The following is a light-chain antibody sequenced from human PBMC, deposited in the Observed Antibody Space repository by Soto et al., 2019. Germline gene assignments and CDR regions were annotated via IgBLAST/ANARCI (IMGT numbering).Light chain of an antibody. J-gene: IGLJ1*01. CDR2: DVT. Sequence: QSVRTQPASVSGSPGQSITISCTGTSSVVGGYDYVSWYQQHPGKAPKLMIYDVTNRPSGVSNRFSGSKSGNTASLTISGLQAEDEASYYCSSYTSSTSYVFGTGTKVTVL. CDR1: SSVVGGYDY. V-gene: IGLV2-14*01. CDR3: SSYTSSTSYV.